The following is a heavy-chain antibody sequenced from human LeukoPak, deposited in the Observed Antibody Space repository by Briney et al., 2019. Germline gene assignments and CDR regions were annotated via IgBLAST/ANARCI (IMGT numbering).Heavy chain of an antibody. CDR3: AKDRDSSSWPELFDY. Sequence: PGGSLRLSCAASGFTFSSYAMSWVRQAPGKGLEWVSAISGSGGSAYYADSVKGRFTISRDNSKNTLYLQMNSLRAEDTAVYYCAKDRDSSSWPELFDYWGQGTLVTVSS. CDR2: ISGSGGSA. V-gene: IGHV3-23*01. D-gene: IGHD6-13*01. CDR1: GFTFSSYA. J-gene: IGHJ4*02.